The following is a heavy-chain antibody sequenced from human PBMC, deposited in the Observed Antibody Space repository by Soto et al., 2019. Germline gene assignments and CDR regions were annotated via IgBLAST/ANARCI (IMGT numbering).Heavy chain of an antibody. J-gene: IGHJ6*02. V-gene: IGHV3-30*18. CDR3: AKSLYSCARYHYYYGMDV. D-gene: IGHD6-19*01. CDR1: GFTFSSYG. CDR2: ISYDGSNK. Sequence: QVQLVESGGGVVQPGRSLRLSCAASGFTFSSYGMHWVRQAPGKGLEWVAVISYDGSNKYYADSVKGRFTISRDNSKHTLYLQMNSLRAEDTAVYYCAKSLYSCARYHYYYGMDVWGQGTTVTVSS.